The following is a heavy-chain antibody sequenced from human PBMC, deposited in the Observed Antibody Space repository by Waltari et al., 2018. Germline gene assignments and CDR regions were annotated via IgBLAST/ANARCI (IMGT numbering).Heavy chain of an antibody. D-gene: IGHD3-3*01. CDR3: ARQGHYDFWTGYYLFDY. CDR2: IYYSGST. J-gene: IGHJ4*02. CDR1: GGSISNYY. V-gene: IGHV4-59*08. Sequence: QVQLQESGPGLVKPSETLSLTCTVSGGSISNYYWSWIRQSPGKGLEWIGSIYYSGSTNYTLSLKGRVTLSVDTSKNHFSLKLSSVTAADTALYYCARQGHYDFWTGYYLFDYWDQGTLVTVSS.